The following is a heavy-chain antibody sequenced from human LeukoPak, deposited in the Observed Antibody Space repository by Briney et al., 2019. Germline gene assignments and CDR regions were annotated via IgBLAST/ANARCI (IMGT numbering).Heavy chain of an antibody. Sequence: GGSLRLSCAASGFTFGSYAMHWVRQAPGKGLEWVAVISYDGSNKYYADSVKGRFTISRDNSKNTLYLQMNSLRAEDTAVYYCARGGVGLVIIPGWEYDYYGLDVWGQGTTVTVSS. D-gene: IGHD3/OR15-3a*01. CDR3: ARGGVGLVIIPGWEYDYYGLDV. V-gene: IGHV3-30-3*01. CDR2: ISYDGSNK. J-gene: IGHJ6*02. CDR1: GFTFGSYA.